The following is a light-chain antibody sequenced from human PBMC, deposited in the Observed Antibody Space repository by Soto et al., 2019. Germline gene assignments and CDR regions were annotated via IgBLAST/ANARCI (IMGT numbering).Light chain of an antibody. CDR3: SSWTSSSSYV. V-gene: IGLV2-14*01. CDR2: DVS. Sequence: QSALTQPASVSGSPGQSIAISCTGTSSDVGGYNSVSWYQQYPGKAPKLMIHDVSNRPSGVSDRLSGSKSGNTASLTISGLQAEDEADYYCSSWTSSSSYVFGSGTKVTVL. J-gene: IGLJ1*01. CDR1: SSDVGGYNS.